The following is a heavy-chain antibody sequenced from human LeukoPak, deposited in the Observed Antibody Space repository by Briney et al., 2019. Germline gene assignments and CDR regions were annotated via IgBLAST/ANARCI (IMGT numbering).Heavy chain of an antibody. Sequence: SETLSLTCTVSGGSISSYYWSWIRQPPGKGLEWIGYIYYSGSTNYNPSLKSRVTISVDTSKNQFSLKLSSVTAADTAVYYCARRAARPSSGWFDPWGQGTLVTVSS. CDR2: IYYSGST. CDR3: ARRAARPSSGWFDP. CDR1: GGSISSYY. V-gene: IGHV4-59*01. J-gene: IGHJ5*02. D-gene: IGHD6-6*01.